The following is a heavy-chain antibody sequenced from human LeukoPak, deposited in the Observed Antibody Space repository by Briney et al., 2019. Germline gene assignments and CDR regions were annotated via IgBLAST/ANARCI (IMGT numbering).Heavy chain of an antibody. Sequence: GSLRLSCAVSGFTVSGDYMSWVRQAPGKGLEWVSVIYSGGSTYYADSVKGRFTISRDNSKNTLYLQMNSLRVEDTAVYYCARHDWFDPWGQGTRITVSS. CDR3: ARHDWFDP. CDR2: IYSGGST. J-gene: IGHJ5*02. CDR1: GFTVSGDY. V-gene: IGHV3-66*04.